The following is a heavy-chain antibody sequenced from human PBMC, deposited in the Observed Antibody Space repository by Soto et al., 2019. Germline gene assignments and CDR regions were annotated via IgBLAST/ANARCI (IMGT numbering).Heavy chain of an antibody. J-gene: IGHJ3*02. CDR3: ARTPYCSGGSCYSGYAFDI. V-gene: IGHV3-21*01. CDR2: ISSSSSYI. D-gene: IGHD2-15*01. Sequence: VGSLRLSCAASGFTFSSYSMNWVRQAPGKGLEWVSSISSSSSYICYADSVKGRFTISRDNAKNSLYLQMNSLRAEDTAVYYCARTPYCSGGSCYSGYAFDIWGQGTMVTVSS. CDR1: GFTFSSYS.